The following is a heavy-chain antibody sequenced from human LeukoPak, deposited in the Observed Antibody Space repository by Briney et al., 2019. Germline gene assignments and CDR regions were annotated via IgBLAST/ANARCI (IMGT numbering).Heavy chain of an antibody. CDR1: GFTFSSYS. CDR3: ARAHYVWGSYRYYDAFDI. J-gene: IGHJ3*02. D-gene: IGHD3-16*02. Sequence: GGSLRPSCAASGFTFSSYSMNWVRQAPGKGLEWVSSISSSSSYIYYADSVKGRFTISRDNAKNSLYLQMNSLRAEDTAVYYCARAHYVWGSYRYYDAFDIWGQGTMVTVSS. CDR2: ISSSSSYI. V-gene: IGHV3-21*01.